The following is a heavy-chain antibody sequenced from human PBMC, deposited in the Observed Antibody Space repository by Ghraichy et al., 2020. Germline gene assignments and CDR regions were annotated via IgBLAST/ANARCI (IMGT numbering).Heavy chain of an antibody. CDR1: GFTFSGSW. CDR3: TCGAWLDY. D-gene: IGHD2-21*02. CDR2: IHRDGTEK. J-gene: IGHJ4*02. Sequence: GESLNISCAASGFTFSGSWMTWVRQAPGKGLEWVANIHRDGTEKNYVDSVKGRFTVSRDNAKNSLFLQMNSLRAEDTAVYYCTCGAWLDYWGQGTLVTVSS. V-gene: IGHV3-7*03.